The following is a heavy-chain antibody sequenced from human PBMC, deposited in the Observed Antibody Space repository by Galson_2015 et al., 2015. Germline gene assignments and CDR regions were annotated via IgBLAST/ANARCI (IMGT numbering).Heavy chain of an antibody. CDR3: ARDGAAAGTYYYYYGMDV. CDR2: INPSGGST. CDR1: GYTFTSYS. V-gene: IGHV1-46*01. J-gene: IGHJ6*02. Sequence: SGYTFTSYSMHWVRQAPGQGLEWMGIINPSGGSTSYAQKFQGRVTMTRDTSTSTVYMELSSLRSEDTAVYYCARDGAAAGTYYYYYGMDVWGQGTTVTVSS. D-gene: IGHD6-13*01.